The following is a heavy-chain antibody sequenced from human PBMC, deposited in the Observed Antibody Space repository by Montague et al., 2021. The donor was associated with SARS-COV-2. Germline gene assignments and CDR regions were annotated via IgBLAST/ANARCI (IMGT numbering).Heavy chain of an antibody. J-gene: IGHJ6*03. CDR1: GGSVSSSPYY. D-gene: IGHD3-10*01. CDR3: ASSYYYGSGTYVYNYYMDV. Sequence: SETLSLTCTVSGGSVSSSPYYWGWIRQPPGRGLEWDGSISYSGRTYFSPSLKSRLTISVDSSENQFSLGLSSVTAADTAVYYCASSYYYGSGTYVYNYYMDVWGKGTTVTVSS. CDR2: ISYSGRT. V-gene: IGHV4-39*01.